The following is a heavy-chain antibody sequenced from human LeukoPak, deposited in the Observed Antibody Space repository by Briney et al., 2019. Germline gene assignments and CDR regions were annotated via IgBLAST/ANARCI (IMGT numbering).Heavy chain of an antibody. D-gene: IGHD3-3*01. CDR1: GFTFSSYG. CDR3: AKGELRFLEWLCDY. Sequence: PGGSLRLSCAPSGFTFSSYGMHWVRQAPGKGLEGVAFIRYDGSNKYYADFVKGRFTISRDNSKNTLYLQMNSLRAEDTAVYYCAKGELRFLEWLCDYWGQGTLVTVSS. J-gene: IGHJ4*02. V-gene: IGHV3-30*02. CDR2: IRYDGSNK.